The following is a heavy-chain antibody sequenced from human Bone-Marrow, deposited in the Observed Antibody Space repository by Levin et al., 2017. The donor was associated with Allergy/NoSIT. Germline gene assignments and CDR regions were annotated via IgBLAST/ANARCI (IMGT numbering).Heavy chain of an antibody. Sequence: SETLSLTCAVYGGSFSGYYWSWIRQPPGKGLEWIGEINHSGSTNYNPSLKSRVTISVDTSKNQFSLKLSSVTAADTAVYYCARGGYFDWLFYYWGQGTLVTVSS. D-gene: IGHD3-9*01. CDR2: INHSGST. CDR1: GGSFSGYY. J-gene: IGHJ4*02. CDR3: ARGGYFDWLFYY. V-gene: IGHV4-34*01.